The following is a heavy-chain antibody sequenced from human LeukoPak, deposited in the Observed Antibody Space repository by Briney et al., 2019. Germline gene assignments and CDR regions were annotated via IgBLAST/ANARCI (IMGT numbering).Heavy chain of an antibody. D-gene: IGHD6-19*01. V-gene: IGHV3-53*01. Sequence: GGSLRLSCVASGFTVSRNYMSWVRQAPGKGLEWVSVIYSGGDTYYADSVKGRFTISRDNSKNTLYLQMNSLRADDTAVYYCARGEAVAGRFDYWGQGTLVTVSS. CDR3: ARGEAVAGRFDY. J-gene: IGHJ4*02. CDR2: IYSGGDT. CDR1: GFTVSRNY.